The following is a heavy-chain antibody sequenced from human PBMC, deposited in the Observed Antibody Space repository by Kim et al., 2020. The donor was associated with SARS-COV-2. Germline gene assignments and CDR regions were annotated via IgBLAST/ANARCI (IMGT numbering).Heavy chain of an antibody. J-gene: IGHJ3*01. V-gene: IGHV1-24*01. Sequence: ASVKVSCKVSGYTLTKLSMHWVRQAPGKGLEWMGGFDPEDGETIYAQKFQGRVTMTEDTSTDTAYMELSSLRSEDTAVYYCATASLRITIFGVVIKTDAFDVWGQGTMVTVSS. CDR3: ATASLRITIFGVVIKTDAFDV. CDR2: FDPEDGET. CDR1: GYTLTKLS. D-gene: IGHD3-3*01.